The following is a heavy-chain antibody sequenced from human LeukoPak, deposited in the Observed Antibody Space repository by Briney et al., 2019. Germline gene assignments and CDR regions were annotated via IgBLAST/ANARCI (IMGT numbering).Heavy chain of an antibody. Sequence: PSETLSLTCTVSGGSISSGGYYWSWIRQPPGKGLEWIGYIYYSGSTYYNPSLQSRVTISKDTSKNQFSLKLSSVAAADTALYFCARQMTTAGYFDYWGQGILVTVSS. CDR3: ARQMTTAGYFDY. CDR2: IYYSGST. D-gene: IGHD6-13*01. V-gene: IGHV4-31*03. J-gene: IGHJ4*02. CDR1: GGSISSGGYY.